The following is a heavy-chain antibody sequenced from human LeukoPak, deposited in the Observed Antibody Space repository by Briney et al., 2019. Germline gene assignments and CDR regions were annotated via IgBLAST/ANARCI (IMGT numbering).Heavy chain of an antibody. CDR2: IIPIFGTA. D-gene: IGHD3-3*01. V-gene: IGHV1-69*06. CDR3: ARGYYDFWSGYYSWGTNWFDP. J-gene: IGHJ5*02. CDR1: GYTFTNYG. Sequence: SVKVSCKASGYTFTNYGISWVRQAPGQGLEWMGGIIPIFGTANYAQKFQGRVTITADKSTSTAYMELSSLRSEDTAVYYCARGYYDFWSGYYSWGTNWFDPWGQGTLVTVSS.